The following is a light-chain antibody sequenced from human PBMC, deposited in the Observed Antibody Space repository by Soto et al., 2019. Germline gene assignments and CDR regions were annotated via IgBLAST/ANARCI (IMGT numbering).Light chain of an antibody. CDR2: LGS. CDR3: MQTLQTPIT. V-gene: IGKV2-28*01. CDR1: QSLLHRDGYMH. J-gene: IGKJ5*01. Sequence: EIVMTQSPLSLPVTPGEPASISCRPSQSLLHRDGYMHLACYLQRPGQSPHLLIYLGSHPAPVAPDRFSSSGSVTDFTLRVTSLEAEDVGVYYCMQTLQTPITFGKGTRLEI.